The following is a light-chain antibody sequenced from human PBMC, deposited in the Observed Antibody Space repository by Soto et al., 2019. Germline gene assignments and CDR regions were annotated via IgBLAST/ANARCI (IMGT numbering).Light chain of an antibody. J-gene: IGKJ1*01. CDR1: QTISSW. V-gene: IGKV1-5*03. Sequence: DIQMTQSPSTLSGSVGDRVTMTCRASQTISSWLAWYQQKPGKAPKLLIYKASTLKSGVPPRFSGSGSGTEFALTISSLQPEDFATYYCLQHNSYPWTFGQGTKVDIK. CDR2: KAS. CDR3: LQHNSYPWT.